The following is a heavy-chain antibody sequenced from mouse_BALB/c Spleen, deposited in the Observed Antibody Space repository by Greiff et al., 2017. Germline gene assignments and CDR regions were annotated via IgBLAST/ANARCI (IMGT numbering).Heavy chain of an antibody. J-gene: IGHJ2*01. CDR2: INPSNGGT. CDR1: GYTFTSYY. D-gene: IGHD2-3*01. Sequence: VQVVESGAELVKPGASVKLSCKASGYTFTSYYMYWVKQRPGQGLEWIGEINPSNGGTNFNEKFKSKATLTVDKSSSTAYMQLSSLTSEDSAVYYCTSGGYYGYWGQGTTLTVSS. CDR3: TSGGYYGY. V-gene: IGHV1S81*02.